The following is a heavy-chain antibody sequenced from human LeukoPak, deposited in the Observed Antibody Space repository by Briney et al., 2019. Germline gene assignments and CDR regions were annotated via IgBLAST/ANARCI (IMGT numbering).Heavy chain of an antibody. J-gene: IGHJ6*02. D-gene: IGHD1-26*01. CDR2: ISGSGGST. V-gene: IGHV3-23*01. CDR3: AKHVESGSYWPPPYYYGMDV. Sequence: GGSLRLSCAASGFTFSSYAMSWVRQAPGKGLEWVSAISGSGGSTYYADSVKGRFTISRDNSKNTLYLQMNSLRAEDTAVYYCAKHVESGSYWPPPYYYGMDVWGQGTTVTVSS. CDR1: GFTFSSYA.